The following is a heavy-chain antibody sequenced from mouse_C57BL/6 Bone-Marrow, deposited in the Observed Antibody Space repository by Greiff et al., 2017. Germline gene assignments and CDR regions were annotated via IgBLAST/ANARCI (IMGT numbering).Heavy chain of an antibody. V-gene: IGHV1-81*01. Sequence: VQLQESGAELARPGASVKLSCKASGYTFTSYGISWVKQRTGQGLEWIGEIYPRSGNTYYNEKFKGKATLTADKSSSTAYMELRSLTSEDSAVLFCATPYYGSSLYAMDYWGQGTSVTVSS. J-gene: IGHJ4*01. D-gene: IGHD1-1*01. CDR2: IYPRSGNT. CDR1: GYTFTSYG. CDR3: ATPYYGSSLYAMDY.